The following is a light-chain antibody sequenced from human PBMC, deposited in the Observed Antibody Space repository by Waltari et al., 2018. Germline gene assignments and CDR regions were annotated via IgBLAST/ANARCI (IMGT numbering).Light chain of an antibody. V-gene: IGKV4-1*01. CDR1: QSVLYRSNNKND. CDR2: WAS. Sequence: DIVMTQSPDSLAASLGERATITRTSSQSVLYRSNNKNDLAWYQQKPGQPPKLPIYWASTRESGVPDRFSGSGSGTDFTLTISSLQAEDVAVYYCQQYYSTPLTFGGGTKVEIK. CDR3: QQYYSTPLT. J-gene: IGKJ4*01.